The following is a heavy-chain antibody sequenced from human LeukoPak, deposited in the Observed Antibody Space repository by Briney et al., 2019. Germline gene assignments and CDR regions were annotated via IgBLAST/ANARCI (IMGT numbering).Heavy chain of an antibody. CDR2: ISSSSTYI. V-gene: IGHV3-21*01. J-gene: IGHJ3*02. CDR1: GFIFSTYS. CDR3: ARAGFGELLVAAFDI. Sequence: GGSLRLSCAASGFIFSTYSMDWVRQAPGKGLEWVSSISSSSTYIYYADSLKGRFTISRDNAKKSLYLQMNSLRVEDTAVYYCARAGFGELLVAAFDIWGQGTMVTVSS. D-gene: IGHD1-26*01.